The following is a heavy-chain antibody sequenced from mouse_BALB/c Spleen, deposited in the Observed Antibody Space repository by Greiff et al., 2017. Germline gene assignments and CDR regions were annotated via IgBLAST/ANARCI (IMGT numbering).Heavy chain of an antibody. CDR2: ISNLAYSI. CDR3: ARDPFAY. J-gene: IGHJ3*01. Sequence: DVMLVESGGGLVQPGGSRKLSCAASGFTFSDYGMAWVRQAPGKGPEWVAFISNLAYSIYYADTVTGRFTISRENAKNTLYLEMSSLRSEDTAMYYCARDPFAYWGQGTLVTVSA. V-gene: IGHV5-15*02. CDR1: GFTFSDYG.